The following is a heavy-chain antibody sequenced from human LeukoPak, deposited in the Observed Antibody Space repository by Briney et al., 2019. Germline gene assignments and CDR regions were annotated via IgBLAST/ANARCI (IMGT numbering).Heavy chain of an antibody. Sequence: GASVTVSCKASGYTFISYGISWVRPAPGQGVEWMGWISAYNGNTNSAQNLPRRVTMTPDTSTSTAYLELRSLRSDDTAVYYCARVRRGGATIGPLLNWGQGTLVTVSS. CDR1: GYTFISYG. D-gene: IGHD1-26*01. CDR3: ARVRRGGATIGPLLN. CDR2: ISAYNGNT. V-gene: IGHV1-18*01. J-gene: IGHJ4*02.